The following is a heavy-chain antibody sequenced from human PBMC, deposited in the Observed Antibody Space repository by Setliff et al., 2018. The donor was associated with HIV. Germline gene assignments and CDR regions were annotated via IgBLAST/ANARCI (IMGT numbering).Heavy chain of an antibody. V-gene: IGHV4-59*11. CDR3: ARAGYYGSTSYWEYFQH. J-gene: IGHJ1*01. CDR1: GGSISSHY. CDR2: IYYNGIT. D-gene: IGHD3-22*01. Sequence: SETLSLTCTVSGGSISSHYWSWVRQPPGKGLEWIGSIYYNGITNYNPSLKSRVTVSVDTSKNQFSLKLSSVTAADTAVYYCARAGYYGSTSYWEYFQHWGQGTLVTVSS.